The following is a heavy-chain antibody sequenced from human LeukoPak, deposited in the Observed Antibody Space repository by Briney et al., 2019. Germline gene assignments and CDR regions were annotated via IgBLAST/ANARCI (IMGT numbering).Heavy chain of an antibody. Sequence: SETLSLTCTVSGGSISSGGYYWSWIRQHPGKGLEWIGYIYYSGSTYYNPSLKSRVTISVDTSKNQFSLKLSSVTAADTAGYYCARVKGTGRAPFDYWGQGTLVTVSS. J-gene: IGHJ4*02. CDR3: ARVKGTGRAPFDY. D-gene: IGHD3-10*01. CDR2: IYYSGST. CDR1: GGSISSGGYY. V-gene: IGHV4-31*03.